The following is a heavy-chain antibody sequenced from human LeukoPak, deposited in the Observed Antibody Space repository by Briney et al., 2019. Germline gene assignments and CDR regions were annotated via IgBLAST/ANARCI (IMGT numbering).Heavy chain of an antibody. J-gene: IGHJ4*02. CDR3: ARQIRAAALYYFDY. D-gene: IGHD6-13*01. V-gene: IGHV4-39*01. CDR2: IYYSGST. CDR1: GGSISSSSYY. Sequence: PSETLSLTCTVSGGSISSSSYYWGWIRQPPGKGLEWIGSIYYSGSTYYNPSLKSRVTISVDTSKNQFSLKLSSVTAADTAVYYCARQIRAAALYYFDYWGQGTLVTVSS.